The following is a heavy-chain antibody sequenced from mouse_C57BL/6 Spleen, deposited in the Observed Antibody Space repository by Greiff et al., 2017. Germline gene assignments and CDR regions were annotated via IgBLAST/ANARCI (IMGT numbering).Heavy chain of an antibody. V-gene: IGHV5-9-1*02. D-gene: IGHD1-1*01. J-gene: IGHJ3*01. CDR2: ISSGGDYI. CDR1: GFTFSSYA. Sequence: EVQGVESGEGLVKPGGSLKLSCAASGFTFSSYAMSWVRQTPEKRLEWVAYISSGGDYIYYADTVKGRFTISRDNARNTLYLQMSSLKSEDTAMYYCTREDGSPPFAYWGQGTLVTVSA. CDR3: TREDGSPPFAY.